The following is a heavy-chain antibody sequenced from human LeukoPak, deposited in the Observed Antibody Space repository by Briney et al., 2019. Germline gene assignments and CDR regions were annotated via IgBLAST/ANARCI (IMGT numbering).Heavy chain of an antibody. CDR2: ISGSGGST. CDR1: GFTFSSYA. Sequence: GGSLRLSCAASGFTFSSYAMSWVRQAPGKGLEWVSAISGSGGSTYYADSVKGRFTISRDNPMNTVFLQMNSLRAEDTAVYYCATGGPGFLEWLPLDNWGQGTLATVSS. J-gene: IGHJ4*02. D-gene: IGHD3-3*01. V-gene: IGHV3-23*01. CDR3: ATGGPGFLEWLPLDN.